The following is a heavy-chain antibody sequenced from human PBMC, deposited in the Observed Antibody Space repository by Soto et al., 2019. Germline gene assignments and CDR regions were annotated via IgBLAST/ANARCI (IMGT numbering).Heavy chain of an antibody. D-gene: IGHD2-21*02. V-gene: IGHV2-5*02. CDR2: IYWDDDK. CDR1: GFSLNTRGVG. J-gene: IGHJ4*02. Sequence: QITLKESGPTLVKPTQTLTLTCTFSGFSLNTRGVGVGWIRQPPGKALEWLALIYWDDDKRYSPSLKSRLTITKDTSKNQVVLTMTNMDPVDTATYYCAHRQTYCGGDCYSGFDYWGQGTLDTVSS. CDR3: AHRQTYCGGDCYSGFDY.